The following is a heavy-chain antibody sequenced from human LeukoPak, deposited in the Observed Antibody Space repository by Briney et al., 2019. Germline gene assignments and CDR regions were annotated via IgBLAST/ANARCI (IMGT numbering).Heavy chain of an antibody. D-gene: IGHD2-2*02. CDR3: TRGYCSSTSCYRDNGFVP. J-gene: IGHJ5*02. CDR2: INPNSGGT. Sequence: DSVKVSCKASGYTFTGYYMHWVRQAPGQGLEWMGWINPNSGGTNYAQTFQGRVTMTRDTCIITAYLELSRLRSYESAVCSYTRGYCSSTSCYRDNGFVPWGQGTPVTVSS. V-gene: IGHV1-2*02. CDR1: GYTFTGYY.